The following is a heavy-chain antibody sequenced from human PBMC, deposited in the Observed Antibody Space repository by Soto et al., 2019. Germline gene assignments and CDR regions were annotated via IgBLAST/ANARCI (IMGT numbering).Heavy chain of an antibody. CDR1: GGSISSYY. D-gene: IGHD3-9*01. Sequence: XATLSLTCTVSGGSISSYYGSWIRQPPGKGLEWIGYIYYSVSTNYNPSLKSRVTISVDTSKNQFSLKLRSVTAADTAVYYCARSYSNYDILTGPPDYWGQGTLVT. V-gene: IGHV4-59*01. CDR2: IYYSVST. CDR3: ARSYSNYDILTGPPDY. J-gene: IGHJ4*02.